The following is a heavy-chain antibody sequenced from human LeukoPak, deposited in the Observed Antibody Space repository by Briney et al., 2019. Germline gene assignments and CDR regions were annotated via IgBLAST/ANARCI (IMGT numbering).Heavy chain of an antibody. V-gene: IGHV3-53*01. Sequence: GGSLRLSCAASGFTVSSNYMSWVRQAPGKGLEWVSVIYSGGSTYYADSVKGRFTISRDNSKNTLYLQMNSLRAEDTAVYYCARAEAAYYYGMDVWGQGTKVIVSS. CDR2: IYSGGST. CDR3: ARAEAAYYYGMDV. CDR1: GFTVSSNY. J-gene: IGHJ6*02. D-gene: IGHD6-13*01.